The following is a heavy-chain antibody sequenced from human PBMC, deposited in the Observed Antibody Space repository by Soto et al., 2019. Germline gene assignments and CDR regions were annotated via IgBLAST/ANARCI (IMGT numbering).Heavy chain of an antibody. Sequence: SETLSLTCTVSGGSISSTSYYWDWIRQPPGKGLEWIGSIFYSGSTHYKPSLKTRVTISVDTSKNQFSLKLSSVTAADTAVYYCAAGYTSSWYPASWGQGTLVTSPQ. V-gene: IGHV4-39*01. CDR3: AAGYTSSWYPAS. CDR1: GGSISSTSYY. J-gene: IGHJ5*02. CDR2: IFYSGST. D-gene: IGHD6-13*01.